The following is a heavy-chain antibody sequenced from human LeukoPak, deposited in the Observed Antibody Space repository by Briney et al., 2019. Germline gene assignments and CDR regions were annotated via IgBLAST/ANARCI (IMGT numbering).Heavy chain of an antibody. Sequence: PGGSLRLSCAASGFSFSSYSMNWVRQAPGKGLEWVSSISSSSSYIYYADSVKGRFTISRDNAKNSLYLQMNSLRAEDTAVYYCARVGGGYFDYWGQGTLVTVSS. CDR1: GFSFSSYS. CDR2: ISSSSSYI. V-gene: IGHV3-21*01. CDR3: ARVGGGYFDY. J-gene: IGHJ4*02. D-gene: IGHD2-15*01.